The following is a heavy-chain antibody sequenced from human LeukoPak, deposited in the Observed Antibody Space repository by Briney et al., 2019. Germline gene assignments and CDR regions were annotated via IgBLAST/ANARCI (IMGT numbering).Heavy chain of an antibody. D-gene: IGHD6-25*01. CDR1: GYTFDDYA. V-gene: IGHV3-9*01. CDR2: ISWNSGSI. J-gene: IGHJ1*01. Sequence: GRSLRLSCAASGYTFDDYAMHWVRQAPGRGLEWVSGISWNSGSIGYADSVKGRFTISRDNAKNSLYLQMNSLRAEDTALYYCAKRRGIAAVGVFQHWGQGTLVTVSS. CDR3: AKRRGIAAVGVFQH.